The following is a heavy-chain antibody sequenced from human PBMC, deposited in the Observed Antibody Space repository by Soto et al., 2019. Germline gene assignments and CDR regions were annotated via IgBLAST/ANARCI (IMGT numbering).Heavy chain of an antibody. CDR3: AQTLGLAAAGPGRFDL. D-gene: IGHD6-25*01. CDR1: GGTFSSYA. CDR2: IIPLFGRA. V-gene: IGHV1-69*12. J-gene: IGHJ2*01. Sequence: QVQLVQSGAEVKKPGSSVKVSCKASGGTFSSYAISWVRQAPGQGLEWMGGIIPLFGRATYAQKFQGRVTITAAASTSTAYMELSSLRSEDTAVYYCAQTLGLAAAGPGRFDLWGRGTLVTVSS.